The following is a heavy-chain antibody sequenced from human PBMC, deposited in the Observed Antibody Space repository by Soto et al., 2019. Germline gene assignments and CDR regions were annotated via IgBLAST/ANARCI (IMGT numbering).Heavy chain of an antibody. Sequence: QITLKESGPTLVKPTQTLTLTCTFSGFSLSTSGVGVGWIRQPPGKALEWLALIYWDDDKRYSPSLKSRLTTNKDPSENQVVLTMTDMDPVDTAAYYCAYRRNVDSGPMRLFDYWGQGTLVTVSS. CDR1: GFSLSTSGVG. CDR3: AYRRNVDSGPMRLFDY. V-gene: IGHV2-5*02. CDR2: IYWDDDK. J-gene: IGHJ4*02. D-gene: IGHD3-10*01.